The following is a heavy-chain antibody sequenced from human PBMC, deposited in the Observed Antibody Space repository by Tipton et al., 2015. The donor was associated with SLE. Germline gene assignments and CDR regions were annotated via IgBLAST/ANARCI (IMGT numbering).Heavy chain of an antibody. V-gene: IGHV4-4*08. CDR3: ARHPYVAVAGGFDF. CDR1: GGSISSYY. Sequence: LRLSCTVSGGSISSYYWSWIRQPPGKGLEWIGYIYSSGGTNYNPSLKSRVTISVDTSKNQFSLKLTSVTAADTAVYYCARHPYVAVAGGFDFWGQGTLVTVSS. J-gene: IGHJ4*02. D-gene: IGHD6-19*01. CDR2: IYSSGGT.